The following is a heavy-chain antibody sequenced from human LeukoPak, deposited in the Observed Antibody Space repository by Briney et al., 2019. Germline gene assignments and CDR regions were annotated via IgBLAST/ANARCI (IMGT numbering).Heavy chain of an antibody. CDR2: IYYSGST. V-gene: IGHV4-39*07. CDR1: GASISSSSYY. CDR3: ARDREGYGSGPFDY. D-gene: IGHD3-10*01. Sequence: PSETLSLTCIVSGASISSSSYYWGWLRQPPGKGLEWIGNIYYSGSTYYNPSLKSRVTISVDTSKNQFSLKLSSVTAADTAVYYCARDREGYGSGPFDYWGQGTLVTVSS. J-gene: IGHJ4*02.